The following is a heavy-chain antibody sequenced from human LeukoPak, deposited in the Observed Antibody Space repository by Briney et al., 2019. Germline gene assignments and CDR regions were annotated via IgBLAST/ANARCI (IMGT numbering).Heavy chain of an antibody. V-gene: IGHV4-39*07. CDR3: ARGRRIAARRVNWFDP. J-gene: IGHJ5*02. CDR1: GGSISSSSYY. CDR2: IYYSGST. Sequence: PSETLSLTCTVSGGSISSSSYYWGWIRQPPGKGLEWIGSIYYSGSTYYNPSLKSRVTISVDTSKNQFSLKLSSVTAADTAVYYCARGRRIAARRVNWFDPWGQGTLVTVSS. D-gene: IGHD6-6*01.